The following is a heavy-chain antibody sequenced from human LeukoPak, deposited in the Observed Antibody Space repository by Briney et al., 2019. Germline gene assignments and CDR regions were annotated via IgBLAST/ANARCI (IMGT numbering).Heavy chain of an antibody. V-gene: IGHV1-2*02. CDR2: INPNSGVT. CDR3: ARDQGSSGAD. CDR1: VYTFTVYY. D-gene: IGHD6-6*01. J-gene: IGHJ4*02. Sequence: GASLKDSSMPSVYTFTVYYMHWVRQAPGQGLECMGLINPNSGVTNYAQKLWGAVTMTRDTSISTAYMELSRLRSDDAVVYYCARDQGSSGADWGQGTLVTVSS.